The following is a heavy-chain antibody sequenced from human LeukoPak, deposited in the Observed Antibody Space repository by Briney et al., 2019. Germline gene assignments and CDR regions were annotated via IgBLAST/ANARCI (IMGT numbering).Heavy chain of an antibody. D-gene: IGHD1-14*01. CDR2: IYYSGST. V-gene: IGHV4-59*12. J-gene: IGHJ4*02. CDR3: ARDRVGRKYFDY. Sequence: SETLSLTCTVSGGSISSYYWSWIRQPPGKGLEWIGYIYYSGSTNYNPSLKSRVTISVDTSKNQFSLKLSSVTAADTAVYYCARDRVGRKYFDYWGQGTLVTVSS. CDR1: GGSISSYY.